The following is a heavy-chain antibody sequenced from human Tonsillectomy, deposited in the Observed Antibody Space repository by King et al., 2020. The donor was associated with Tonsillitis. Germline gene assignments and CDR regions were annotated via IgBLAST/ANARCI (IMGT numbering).Heavy chain of an antibody. Sequence: VQLVESGGGLVKPGGSLRLSCAASGFTFSSYSMNWVRQAPGKGLEWVSSISSSSSYIYYADSVKGRFTISRDNAKNSLYLQMNSLRAEDTAVYYCARDVPYSYCGGDCYAFDYWGQGTLVTVSS. CDR2: ISSSSSYI. CDR1: GFTFSSYS. V-gene: IGHV3-21*01. CDR3: ARDVPYSYCGGDCYAFDY. J-gene: IGHJ4*02. D-gene: IGHD2-21*02.